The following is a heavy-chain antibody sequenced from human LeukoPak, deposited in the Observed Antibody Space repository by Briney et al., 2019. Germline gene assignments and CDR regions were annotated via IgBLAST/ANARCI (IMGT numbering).Heavy chain of an antibody. V-gene: IGHV3-48*01. Sequence: PGGSLRLSCAASGFTFSTSSMTWVRQTPGKGLEWISYIRGSGSTIYYADSVKGRFTISRDNARNSLYLQMNDLRAEDTGVYFCARDARSHCGTDACYGPYFDYWGQGSLVTVSS. J-gene: IGHJ4*02. CDR2: IRGSGSTI. CDR3: ARDARSHCGTDACYGPYFDY. D-gene: IGHD2-2*01. CDR1: GFTFSTSS.